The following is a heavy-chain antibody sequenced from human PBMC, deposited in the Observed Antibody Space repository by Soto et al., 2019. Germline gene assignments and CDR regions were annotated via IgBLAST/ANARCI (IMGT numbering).Heavy chain of an antibody. V-gene: IGHV1-8*01. CDR1: GYTYTSYD. D-gene: IGHD4-17*01. CDR2: MNPNSGNT. J-gene: IGHJ5*02. Sequence: ASVKVSCKASGYTYTSYDINWVRQATGQGLEYLGWMNPNSGNTGYVQKFQGRVTMTRDTSISTAYMELSSLRSEDTAVYFCARGVKYGAYSRWFDPWVQGTLVTVSS. CDR3: ARGVKYGAYSRWFDP.